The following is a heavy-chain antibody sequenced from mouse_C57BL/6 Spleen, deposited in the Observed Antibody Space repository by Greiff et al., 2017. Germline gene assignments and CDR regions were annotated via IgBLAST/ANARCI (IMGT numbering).Heavy chain of an antibody. J-gene: IGHJ2*01. Sequence: DVMLVESGGGLVKPGGSLKLSCAASGFTFSDYGMHWVRQAPEKGLEWVAYISSGSSTIYYADTVKGRFTISRDNAKNTLFLQMTSLRSEDTAMYYCATLYYGNYSYWGQGTTLTVSS. CDR1: GFTFSDYG. CDR2: ISSGSSTI. V-gene: IGHV5-17*01. CDR3: ATLYYGNYSY. D-gene: IGHD2-1*01.